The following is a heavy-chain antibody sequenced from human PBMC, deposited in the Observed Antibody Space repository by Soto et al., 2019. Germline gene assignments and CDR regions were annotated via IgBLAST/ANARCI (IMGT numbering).Heavy chain of an antibody. Sequence: DVHLVESGGGLVQPGGSLRLSCAASGFTFSSYWMSWVRQAPGKGLEWVANIKQDGSENYYVDSVRGRFTISRDNAKNSLYLQMNSLRAEDTAVYYCVRDRGREWLVAGWYFDLWGRGTLVTVSS. CDR1: GFTFSSYW. J-gene: IGHJ2*01. CDR3: VRDRGREWLVAGWYFDL. CDR2: IKQDGSEN. V-gene: IGHV3-7*03. D-gene: IGHD6-19*01.